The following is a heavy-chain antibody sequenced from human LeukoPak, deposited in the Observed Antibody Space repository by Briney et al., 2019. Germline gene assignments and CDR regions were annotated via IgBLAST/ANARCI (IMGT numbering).Heavy chain of an antibody. Sequence: GGSLRLSCAASGFTFSSYAMSWVRQAPGKGLEWVSSISNSGGRTFYTDSVKGRFTISRDNSKITLYLQMNSLRAEDTAVYYCARRYCSGGSCYVDYWGQGTLVTVSS. V-gene: IGHV3-23*01. CDR2: ISNSGGRT. J-gene: IGHJ4*02. CDR1: GFTFSSYA. D-gene: IGHD2-15*01. CDR3: ARRYCSGGSCYVDY.